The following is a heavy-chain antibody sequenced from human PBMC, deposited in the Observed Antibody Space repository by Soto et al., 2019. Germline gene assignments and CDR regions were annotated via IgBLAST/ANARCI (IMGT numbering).Heavy chain of an antibody. CDR1: GGSFSGYY. J-gene: IGHJ3*02. CDR2: INHSGST. Sequence: SETLSLTCAVYGGSFSGYYWSWIRQPPGKGLAWIGEINHSGSTNYKPSLKSRVTISVDTSKNQFSLKLSSVTAADTAVYYCARSRYYDSSGFRALDAFDIWGQGTMVTVSS. V-gene: IGHV4-34*01. D-gene: IGHD3-22*01. CDR3: ARSRYYDSSGFRALDAFDI.